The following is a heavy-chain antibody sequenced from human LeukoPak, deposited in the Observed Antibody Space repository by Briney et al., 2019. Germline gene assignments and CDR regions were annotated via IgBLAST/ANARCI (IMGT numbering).Heavy chain of an antibody. J-gene: IGHJ6*02. CDR3: ARQVWDYYGSGSYRRAFYYYGMDV. CDR2: IYYSGST. V-gene: IGHV4-59*08. D-gene: IGHD3-10*01. CDR1: GGSISSYY. Sequence: SETLSLTCTVSGGSISSYYWSWIRQPSGKGLEWIGYIYYSGSTNYNPSLKSRVTISVDTSKNQFSLKLSSVTAADTAVYYCARQVWDYYGSGSYRRAFYYYGMDVWGQGTTVTVSS.